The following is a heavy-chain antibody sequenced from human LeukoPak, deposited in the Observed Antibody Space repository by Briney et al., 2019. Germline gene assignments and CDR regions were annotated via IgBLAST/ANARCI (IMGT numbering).Heavy chain of an antibody. Sequence: GGSLRLSCTASGFTFSTLGIHWVRQAPGKGLEWVAVISYDGSNKDYADSVKGRFTISRDNSKNTLYLQMNSLRAEDTAVYYCAREDIAAAGTRYYFDHWGQGTLVTVSS. D-gene: IGHD6-13*01. J-gene: IGHJ4*02. CDR1: GFTFSTLG. CDR2: ISYDGSNK. V-gene: IGHV3-30*03. CDR3: AREDIAAAGTRYYFDH.